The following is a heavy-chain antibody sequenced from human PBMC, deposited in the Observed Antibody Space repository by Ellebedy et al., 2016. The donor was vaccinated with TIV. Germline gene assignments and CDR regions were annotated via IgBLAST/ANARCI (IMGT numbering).Heavy chain of an antibody. CDR2: ISGSGDIT. CDR3: AKDAPGGNSVLFDH. CDR1: GLNFNTAN. J-gene: IGHJ4*02. V-gene: IGHV3-23*01. D-gene: IGHD4-23*01. Sequence: GESLKISXGANGLNFNTANMNWVRQAPGKGLEWVSTISGSGDITYYAESVKGRFTISRDNSKNTLYLQMNSLRAEDRALYYCAKDAPGGNSVLFDHWGQGTLVTVSS.